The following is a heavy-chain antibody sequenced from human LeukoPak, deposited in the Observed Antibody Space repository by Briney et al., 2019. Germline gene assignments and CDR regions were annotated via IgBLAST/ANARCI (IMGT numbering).Heavy chain of an antibody. CDR2: IFHIGVT. V-gene: IGHV4-4*02. J-gene: IGHJ3*01. Sequence: SGTLSLTCAVSGGSISSDHWWSWVRQPPGKSLEWIGEIFHIGVTNYKPSLKSRVSMSVDKSRHQFSLNLRSMTAADTAVYFCARGGRSAFDVWGPGTMVIVSS. CDR3: ARGGRSAFDV. CDR1: GGSISSDHW.